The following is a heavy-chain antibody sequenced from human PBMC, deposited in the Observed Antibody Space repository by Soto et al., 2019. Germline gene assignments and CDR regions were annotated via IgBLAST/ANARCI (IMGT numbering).Heavy chain of an antibody. Sequence: EVQVVESGGGRVQPGGSLRLSCAASGFTFSNNWMSWVRQAPGKGLEWVANIKGDESRKNYLDSVKGRFTSSRDNAKQSLYLQMNSLRVEDTAIYCWARDLSLWSGGAWHEAFDVWGQGTMVTVSS. CDR2: IKGDESRK. CDR3: ARDLSLWSGGAWHEAFDV. D-gene: IGHD3-3*01. J-gene: IGHJ3*01. V-gene: IGHV3-7*01. CDR1: GFTFSNNW.